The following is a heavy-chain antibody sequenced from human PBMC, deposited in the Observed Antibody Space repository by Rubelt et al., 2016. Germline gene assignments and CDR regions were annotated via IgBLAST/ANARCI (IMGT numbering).Heavy chain of an antibody. D-gene: IGHD1-14*01. CDR3: ASARGPSEFDY. J-gene: IGHJ4*02. CDR2: ISHTGST. Sequence: QVQLQESGPGLVKPSETLSLTCTVSGAFINNYYWSWVRQSPEKGLEWIGYISHTGSTNFSHSLKSRVTISMDTARNLFSLNLNSGTAADAAGYYCASARGPSEFDYWGQGALVTVSS. CDR1: GAFINNYY. V-gene: IGHV4-59*08.